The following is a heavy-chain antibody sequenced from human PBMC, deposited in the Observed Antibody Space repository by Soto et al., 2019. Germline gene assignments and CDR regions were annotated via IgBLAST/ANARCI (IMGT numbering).Heavy chain of an antibody. CDR2: SSGYNGNT. CDR3: ARDKGAYCGGDCYSTWFDP. V-gene: IGHV1-18*01. CDR1: GYTFTSYG. Sequence: QVQLVQSGAEVKKPGASVKVSCKASGYTFTSYGISWVRQAPGQGLEWMGWSSGYNGNTNYAQKLQGRVTMTPDTSTTTAYMELRSLRSDATAVYYCARDKGAYCGGDCYSTWFDPWGQGTLVTVSS. J-gene: IGHJ5*02. D-gene: IGHD2-21*02.